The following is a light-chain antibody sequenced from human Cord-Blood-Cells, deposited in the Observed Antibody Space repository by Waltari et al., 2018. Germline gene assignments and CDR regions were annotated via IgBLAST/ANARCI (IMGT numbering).Light chain of an antibody. CDR1: NIGSKS. Sequence: SYVLTQPPSLSVAPGKTARITWWGNNIGSKSVHWYQKKPGQAPGMGITYDSDRPAEIPGRFSGYNSGNTATLTSSRVEAGDEADYYCQVWNSSSDHVVFGRGTKLTVL. CDR2: YDS. CDR3: QVWNSSSDHVV. V-gene: IGLV3-21*04. J-gene: IGLJ2*01.